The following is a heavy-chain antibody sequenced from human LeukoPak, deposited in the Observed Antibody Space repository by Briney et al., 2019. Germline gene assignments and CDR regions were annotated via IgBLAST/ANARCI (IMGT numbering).Heavy chain of an antibody. CDR3: AGIAVAGLYYGMDV. CDR2: INPNSGGT. Sequence: ASVKVSCKASGYTFTVYYMHWVRQAPGQGLEWMGWINPNSGGTNYAQKFQGRVTMTRDTSISTAYMELSRLRSYDTAVDYCAGIAVAGLYYGMDVWGQGTTVTVSS. V-gene: IGHV1-2*02. J-gene: IGHJ6*02. CDR1: GYTFTVYY. D-gene: IGHD6-19*01.